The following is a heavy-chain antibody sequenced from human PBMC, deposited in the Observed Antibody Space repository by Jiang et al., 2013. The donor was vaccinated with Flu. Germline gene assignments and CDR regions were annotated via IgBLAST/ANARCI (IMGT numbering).Heavy chain of an antibody. J-gene: IGHJ6*02. V-gene: IGHV1-18*01. CDR3: ARDLVAVAGTPQYYYYGMDV. Sequence: EVKKPGASVKVSCKASGYTFTSYGISWVRQAPGQGFEWMGWISAYNGNTNYAQKLQGRVTMTTDTSTSTAYMELRSLRSDDTAVYYCARDLVAVAGTPQYYYYGMDVWGQGTTVTVSS. CDR1: GYTFTSYG. D-gene: IGHD6-19*01. CDR2: ISAYNGNT.